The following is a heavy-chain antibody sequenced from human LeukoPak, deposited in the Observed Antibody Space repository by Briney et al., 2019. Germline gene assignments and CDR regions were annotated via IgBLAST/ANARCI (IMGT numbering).Heavy chain of an antibody. CDR3: ARARYFDWLYFDY. V-gene: IGHV3-64*01. Sequence: GGSLRLSCAASGFTFSSYAMHWVRQAPGKGLEYVSAISSNGGSTYYANSVKGRFTTSRDNSKNTLYLQMGSLRAEDMAVYYCARARYFDWLYFDYWGQGTLVTVSS. CDR2: ISSNGGST. J-gene: IGHJ4*02. D-gene: IGHD3-9*01. CDR1: GFTFSSYA.